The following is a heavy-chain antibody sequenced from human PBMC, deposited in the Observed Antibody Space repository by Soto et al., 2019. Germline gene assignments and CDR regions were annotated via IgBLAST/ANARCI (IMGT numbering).Heavy chain of an antibody. CDR2: IYYSGST. CDR1: GGSISSYY. V-gene: IGHV4-59*08. Sequence: QVQLQESGPGLVKPSETLSLTCTVSGGSISSYYWSWIRQPPGKGLEWIGYIYYSGSTNYNPSLKSRVTISVDTPKNQFSLKLSSVTAADTAVYYCARHPSRRYYDSSGYYYPLVYGMDVWGQGTTVTVSS. J-gene: IGHJ6*02. D-gene: IGHD3-22*01. CDR3: ARHPSRRYYDSSGYYYPLVYGMDV.